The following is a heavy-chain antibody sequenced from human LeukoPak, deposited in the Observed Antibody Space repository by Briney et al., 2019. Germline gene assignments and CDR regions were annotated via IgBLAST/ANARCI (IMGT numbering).Heavy chain of an antibody. D-gene: IGHD1-1*01. V-gene: IGHV4-59*01. CDR2: IYYSGST. J-gene: IGHJ5*02. CDR3: ARQTGGWFDP. Sequence: PSETLSLTCTVSGGPISSYYWSWIRQPQGQGLEWIGYIYYSGSTNYSPSLKSRVTISVDTSKNQFSLKLSSVTAADTAVYYCARQTGGWFDPWGQGTLVTVSS. CDR1: GGPISSYY.